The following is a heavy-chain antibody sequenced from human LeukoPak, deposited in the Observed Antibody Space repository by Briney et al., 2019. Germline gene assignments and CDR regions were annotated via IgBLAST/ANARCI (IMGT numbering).Heavy chain of an antibody. CDR3: VRALGSSSADF. D-gene: IGHD6-6*01. CDR1: GFTFSGSW. V-gene: IGHV3-7*01. Sequence: GGSLRLSCAASGFTFSGSWMSWVRQAPGKGLEWVANIKQDGSEVYYVDSVEGRFTISRDNARNSVSLQKNSLRGEDTAVYYCVRALGSSSADFWGQGILVIVSP. J-gene: IGHJ4*02. CDR2: IKQDGSEV.